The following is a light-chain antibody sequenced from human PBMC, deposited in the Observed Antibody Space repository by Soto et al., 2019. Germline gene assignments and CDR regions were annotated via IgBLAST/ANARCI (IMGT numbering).Light chain of an antibody. V-gene: IGKV3-20*01. J-gene: IGKJ1*01. CDR3: QQSFRPRT. CDR1: QSVSSSY. CDR2: GAS. Sequence: ELVLTQSPGTPSLSPGERATLSCRASQSVSSSYLAWYQQKPGQAPRILIYGASSRATGIPDRFSVIGSGTDFTLTISSLPPEDFATVYCQQSFRPRTFGQGTKVDIK.